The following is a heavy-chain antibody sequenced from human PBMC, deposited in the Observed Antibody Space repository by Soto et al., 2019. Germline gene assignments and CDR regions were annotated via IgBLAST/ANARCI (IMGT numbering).Heavy chain of an antibody. Sequence: SETLSLTCAVSGGSISSSIWWSWVRQPLGKGLEWIGEIYHSGSTNYNPSLKSRVNISVDKSKKQFSLKVTSVTAADTAVYYCARSGFSAYYTGILDYWGQGTLVSVS. CDR1: GGSISSSIW. CDR2: IYHSGST. D-gene: IGHD5-12*01. CDR3: ARSGFSAYYTGILDY. J-gene: IGHJ4*02. V-gene: IGHV4-4*02.